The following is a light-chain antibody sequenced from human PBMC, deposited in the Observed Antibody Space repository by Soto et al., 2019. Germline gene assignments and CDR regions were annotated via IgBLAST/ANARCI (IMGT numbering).Light chain of an antibody. J-gene: IGLJ1*01. CDR2: EVS. V-gene: IGLV2-14*01. Sequence: QSALTQPASVSGSPGQSITISCTGTSSDVGGYNYVSWYQQQSGKAPKLMIHEVSNRPSGVSSRFSGSKSGNTASLTISGLQAEDKADYYCSSYTSSRAYVFGIGTKLTVL. CDR1: SSDVGGYNY. CDR3: SSYTSSRAYV.